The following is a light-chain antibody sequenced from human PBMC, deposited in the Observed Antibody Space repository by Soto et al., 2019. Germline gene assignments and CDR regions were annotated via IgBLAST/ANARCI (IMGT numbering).Light chain of an antibody. CDR1: QGIDML. CDR3: QQYVNLPLT. CDR2: DAS. Sequence: DIQLTQSPTFLSASVGDRVTITCQASQGIDMLLNWFQQKPGKAPKLLIYDASNLETGVPSRFSGSGSGSDFTFTINNLQPEDIATYYCQQYVNLPLTFGQGTRLEIK. V-gene: IGKV1-33*01. J-gene: IGKJ5*01.